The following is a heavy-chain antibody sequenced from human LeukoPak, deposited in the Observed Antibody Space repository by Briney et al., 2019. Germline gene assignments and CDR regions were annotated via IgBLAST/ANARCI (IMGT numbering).Heavy chain of an antibody. J-gene: IGHJ4*02. Sequence: PGGSLRLSCAASGFTVSSNYMSWVRQAPGRGLEWVSILRSGGTTYYADSVKGRFTISRDNSKSTLYLQMNSLRVEDTAIYYCARDLANYWGQGTLVTVSS. CDR2: LRSGGTT. V-gene: IGHV3-53*01. CDR3: ARDLANY. CDR1: GFTVSSNY.